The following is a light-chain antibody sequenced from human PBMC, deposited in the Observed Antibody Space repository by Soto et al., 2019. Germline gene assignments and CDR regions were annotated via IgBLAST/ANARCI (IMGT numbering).Light chain of an antibody. Sequence: EIVLTQSPDTLSLSPGERATLSCRASQSVSSYLAWYQQKPGQAPRLLIYDASNRATGIPARFSGSGSGTDFTLTISSLEPEDFAVYYCQQRSNWPRTFGQGTKLGIK. J-gene: IGKJ2*01. CDR1: QSVSSY. CDR3: QQRSNWPRT. V-gene: IGKV3-11*01. CDR2: DAS.